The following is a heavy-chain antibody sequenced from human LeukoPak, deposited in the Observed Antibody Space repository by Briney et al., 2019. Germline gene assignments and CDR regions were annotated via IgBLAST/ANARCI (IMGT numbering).Heavy chain of an antibody. J-gene: IGHJ4*02. Sequence: GASVKVSCKASGYTFTSYGIIWVRQAPGQGLEWMGWISAYNGNTNYAQKLQGRVTMTTDTSTSTAYMELRSLRSDDTAVYYCARERYSGSHEGFNYWGQGTLVTVSS. CDR1: GYTFTSYG. CDR2: ISAYNGNT. V-gene: IGHV1-18*01. D-gene: IGHD1-26*01. CDR3: ARERYSGSHEGFNY.